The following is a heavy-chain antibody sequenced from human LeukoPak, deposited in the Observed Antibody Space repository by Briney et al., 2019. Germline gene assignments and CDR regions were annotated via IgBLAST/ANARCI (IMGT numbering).Heavy chain of an antibody. CDR3: AKALGYNYGYVEN. CDR2: ISYDGSDK. J-gene: IGHJ4*02. V-gene: IGHV3-30*18. Sequence: GGSLRLSCAASGFTFSTYGMHWVRQTPGKELEWVAVISYDGSDKYYADSVKGRFTISRDNSKNTLYLQLNSLRAEDAAVYYCAKALGYNYGYVENWGQGTLVTVSS. CDR1: GFTFSTYG. D-gene: IGHD5-18*01.